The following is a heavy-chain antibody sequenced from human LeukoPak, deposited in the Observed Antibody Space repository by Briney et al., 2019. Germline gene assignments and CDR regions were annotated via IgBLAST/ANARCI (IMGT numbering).Heavy chain of an antibody. J-gene: IGHJ4*02. V-gene: IGHV3-15*01. CDR2: IKSKTDGGTV. CDR1: GFTFSNAW. D-gene: IGHD3-3*01. Sequence: GGSLRLSCAASGFTFSNAWMSWVRQAPGKGLEWVGRIKSKTDGGTVDYAAPVRGRFTISRDDSKNTVYLQMNSLKTEDTAVYYCTTDWEYYDFWSGNFDYWGQGTLVTVSS. CDR3: TTDWEYYDFWSGNFDY.